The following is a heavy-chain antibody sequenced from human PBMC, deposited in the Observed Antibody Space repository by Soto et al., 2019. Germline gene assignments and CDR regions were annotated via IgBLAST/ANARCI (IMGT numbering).Heavy chain of an antibody. V-gene: IGHV3-9*01. J-gene: IGHJ4*02. CDR3: IGEIRSGGLDY. CDR1: GFDAHI. Sequence: EVQVVESGGNLVQPGRSLRLSCQSSGFDAHIMHWIRQAPGVGLEWVAGMQWDSSYIDYADSVKGRFTISRDNAKRSLFLQMTGLRVEDTALYYCIGEIRSGGLDYWGREPWSPSP. CDR2: MQWDSSYI. D-gene: IGHD2-15*01.